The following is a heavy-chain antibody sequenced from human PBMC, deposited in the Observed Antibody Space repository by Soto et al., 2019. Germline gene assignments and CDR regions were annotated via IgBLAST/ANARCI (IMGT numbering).Heavy chain of an antibody. Sequence: EVQLVESGGGLVQPGGSLRLSCAASGLIFSDYHMDWVRQAPGKGLEWVGRIRRKANSYTTEYAASVKGRSTISRHDSKNSLYLQMNSLKSEDTAAYYCAMLGGWSGGSSGMDVWGQGTTVTVSS. J-gene: IGHJ6*02. CDR1: GLIFSDYH. V-gene: IGHV3-72*01. CDR3: AMLGGWSGGSSGMDV. D-gene: IGHD6-19*01. CDR2: IRRKANSYTT.